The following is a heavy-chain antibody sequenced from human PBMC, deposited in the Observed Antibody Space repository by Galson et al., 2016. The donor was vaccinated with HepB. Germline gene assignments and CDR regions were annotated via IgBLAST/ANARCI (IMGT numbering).Heavy chain of an antibody. Sequence: SLRLSCSASGITFRTYDMNWVRQAPGKGLEGVSYISSCGATIYYADSVKGRFTISRDNAKTSLYLQMNSLRAEDTAVYYCARLPQMQQVYNYPGLDVWGQGTTVTVSS. CDR1: GITFRTYD. CDR2: ISSCGATI. V-gene: IGHV3-48*03. CDR3: ARLPQMQQVYNYPGLDV. D-gene: IGHD6-13*01. J-gene: IGHJ6*02.